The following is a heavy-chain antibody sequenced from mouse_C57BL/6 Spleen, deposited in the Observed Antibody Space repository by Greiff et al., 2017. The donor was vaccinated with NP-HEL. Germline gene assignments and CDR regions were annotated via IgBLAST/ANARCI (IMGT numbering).Heavy chain of an antibody. D-gene: IGHD3-1*01. J-gene: IGHJ4*01. Sequence: VQLQQPGTELVKPGASVKLSCKASGYTFTSYWMHWVKQRPGQGLEWIGNINPSNGGTNYNEKFKSKATLTVDKSSSTAYMQLSSLTSEDSAVYYCAREAQLRLPYYYAMDYWGQGTSVTVSS. CDR2: INPSNGGT. V-gene: IGHV1-53*01. CDR3: AREAQLRLPYYYAMDY. CDR1: GYTFTSYW.